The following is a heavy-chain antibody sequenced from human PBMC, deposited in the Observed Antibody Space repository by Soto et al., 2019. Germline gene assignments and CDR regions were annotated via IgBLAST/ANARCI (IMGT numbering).Heavy chain of an antibody. V-gene: IGHV3-11*01. J-gene: IGHJ6*04. D-gene: IGHD3-3*01. CDR3: ARDHVGLRFLEWLLWDV. Sequence: PGGSLRLSCAASGLTFSDYYMSWIRQAPGKGLEWVSYISSSGSTIYYADSVKGRSTISRDNAKNSLYLQMNSLRAEDTAVYYCARDHVGLRFLEWLLWDVWGKGTTVTVSS. CDR1: GLTFSDYY. CDR2: ISSSGSTI.